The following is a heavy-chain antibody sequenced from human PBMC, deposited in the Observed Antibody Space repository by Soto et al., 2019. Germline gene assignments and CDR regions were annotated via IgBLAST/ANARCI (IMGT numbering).Heavy chain of an antibody. CDR1: GFTFSNYA. J-gene: IGHJ3*02. D-gene: IGHD3-10*01. Sequence: EVQLLESGGGLVQPGGSLRLSCAASGFTFSNYAMSWVRQAPGKGLEWVADISGSGDTTYHADSVKGRFIISRDNSKNTLSLQMSGLRAADTAIYYCAEALYEGLLWYAESSDVFAIWGRGTMVSVSS. CDR3: AEALYEGLLWYAESSDVFAI. CDR2: ISGSGDTT. V-gene: IGHV3-23*01.